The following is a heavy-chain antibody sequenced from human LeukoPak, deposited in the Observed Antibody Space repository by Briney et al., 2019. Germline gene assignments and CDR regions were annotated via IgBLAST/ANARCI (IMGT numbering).Heavy chain of an antibody. Sequence: SVKVSCKASGGTFSSYAISWVRQAPGQGLEWMGRIIPILGIANYAQKFQGRVTITADKSTSTAYMELSSLRSEDTAVYYCARSDIIDSSGYYSWGQGTLVTVSS. CDR3: ARSDIIDSSGYYS. J-gene: IGHJ4*02. V-gene: IGHV1-69*04. CDR2: IIPILGIA. CDR1: GGTFSSYA. D-gene: IGHD3-22*01.